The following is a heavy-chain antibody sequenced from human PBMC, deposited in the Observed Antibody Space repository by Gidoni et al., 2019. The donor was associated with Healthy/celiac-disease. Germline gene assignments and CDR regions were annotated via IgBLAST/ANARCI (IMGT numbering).Heavy chain of an antibody. V-gene: IGHV3-21*01. Sequence: EVQLVESGGGLVKPGGSLRLTCAASGFTFSSYSMNGVRQAPGKGLECVLCIISRSSYINYADSVKGRFTISRENAKNSLYLQMNSLRAEDTAVYYCARDFIVWGSYRQGWYFDLWGRGTLVTVSS. J-gene: IGHJ2*01. D-gene: IGHD3-16*02. CDR1: GFTFSSYS. CDR3: ARDFIVWGSYRQGWYFDL. CDR2: IISRSSYI.